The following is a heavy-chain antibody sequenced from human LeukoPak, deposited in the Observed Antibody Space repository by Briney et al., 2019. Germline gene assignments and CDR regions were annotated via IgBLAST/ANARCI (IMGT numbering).Heavy chain of an antibody. Sequence: PGKSLRLSCAASGFTFNNYGMHWVRQAPGKGLEWVAVISYDGRNIHYPDSAKGRFTISRDISTDTLWLQMDSLRTEDTAVYYCAKGPLRGTAAAIDYWGQGTLVTVSS. CDR2: ISYDGRNI. J-gene: IGHJ4*02. D-gene: IGHD2-2*01. CDR3: AKGPLRGTAAAIDY. V-gene: IGHV3-30*18. CDR1: GFTFNNYG.